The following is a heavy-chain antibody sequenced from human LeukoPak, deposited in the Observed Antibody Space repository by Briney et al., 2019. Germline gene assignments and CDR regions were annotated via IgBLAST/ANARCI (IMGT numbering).Heavy chain of an antibody. D-gene: IGHD2-2*01. CDR3: AKSGPYCGSTTCNYFDY. CDR1: GFTFSNYA. V-gene: IGHV3-23*01. CDR2: ITGSGDST. Sequence: GGSLRLSCAASGFTFSNYAMTWVRQAPGKGLEWVSAITGSGDSTYYADSVKGRFTISRDNSKNALFLQVNSLRAEDTAVYYCAKSGPYCGSTTCNYFDYWGQGTLVTVSS. J-gene: IGHJ4*02.